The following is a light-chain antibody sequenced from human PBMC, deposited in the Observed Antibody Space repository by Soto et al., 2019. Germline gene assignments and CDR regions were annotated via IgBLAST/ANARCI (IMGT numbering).Light chain of an antibody. CDR2: EVS. Sequence: QSVLTQPASASGSPGQSITISCTGTSSDVGGYNYVSWYQQHPGKAPKVMIYEVSNRPSGVANRFSGSKSGNTASLTISGLQAEDEADYYCSSYTSSSTLVVFGTGTKLTVL. V-gene: IGLV2-14*01. J-gene: IGLJ1*01. CDR3: SSYTSSSTLVV. CDR1: SSDVGGYNY.